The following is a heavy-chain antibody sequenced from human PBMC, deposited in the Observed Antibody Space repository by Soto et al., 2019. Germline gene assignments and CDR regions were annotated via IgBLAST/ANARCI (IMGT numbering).Heavy chain of an antibody. CDR3: AREPNESFYFDY. J-gene: IGHJ4*02. Sequence: ASVKVSCKASGYTFTNYYIHWLRQAPGQGLEWLGILRPRTGNTGYEQRFQGRVTMTRDTSTGTVYMELTSLKSDDTAVYYCAREPNESFYFDYWGQGTQLSVSS. CDR2: LRPRTGNT. CDR1: GYTFTNYY. V-gene: IGHV1-46*01.